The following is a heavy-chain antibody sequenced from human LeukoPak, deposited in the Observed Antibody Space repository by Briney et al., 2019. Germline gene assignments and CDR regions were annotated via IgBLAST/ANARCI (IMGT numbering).Heavy chain of an antibody. D-gene: IGHD3-10*01. J-gene: IGHJ5*02. CDR2: IYYSGST. V-gene: IGHV4-31*03. CDR3: ARESLSDYYGSGSFSS. Sequence: NPSQTLSLTCTVSGGSISSGNYFWNWIRQHPGKGLEWIGCIYYSGSTYHNPSLKSRVTISVDTSKSQFSLKLSSVTAADMAVYYCARESLSDYYGSGSFSSWSQGTLVTVSS. CDR1: GGSISSGNYF.